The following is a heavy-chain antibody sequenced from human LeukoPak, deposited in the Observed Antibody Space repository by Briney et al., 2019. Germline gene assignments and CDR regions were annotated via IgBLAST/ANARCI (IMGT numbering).Heavy chain of an antibody. CDR3: ARDGEYSGSYYVDY. CDR1: GGTFSSYA. V-gene: IGHV1-69*05. Sequence: ASVKVSCKASGGTFSSYAISWVRQAPGQGLEWMGRIIPIFGTANYAQKSQGRVTITTDESTSTAYMELSSLRSEDTAVYYCARDGEYSGSYYVDYWGQGTLVTVSS. J-gene: IGHJ4*02. D-gene: IGHD1-26*01. CDR2: IIPIFGTA.